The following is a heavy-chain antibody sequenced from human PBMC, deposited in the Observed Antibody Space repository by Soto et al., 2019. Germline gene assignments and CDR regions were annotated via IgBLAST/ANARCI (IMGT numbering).Heavy chain of an antibody. V-gene: IGHV5-51*03. CDR1: GYIFTSYW. CDR3: ARTEGIAAPVTGMDV. CDR2: IYPGDSDT. D-gene: IGHD6-6*01. Sequence: GESLKISCKCSGYIFTSYWIGWVLRMPVKGLEWMGIIYPGDSDTRYSPSFQGQVTISADKSISTAYLQWSSLKASDTAMYYCARTEGIAAPVTGMDVWGQGTTVTVSS. J-gene: IGHJ6*02.